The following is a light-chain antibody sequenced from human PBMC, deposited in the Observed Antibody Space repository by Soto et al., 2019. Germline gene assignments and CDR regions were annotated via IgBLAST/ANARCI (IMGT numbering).Light chain of an antibody. Sequence: QSVLTQPPSVSGSPGQSVVISCTGTSSDVGSYNRVSWYQQPPGTAPKLIISEVSNRPSGVPDRFSGSKSGNTASLTISGLQAEDEADYYCCSWTSSSTYVFGTGTKLTVL. CDR2: EVS. V-gene: IGLV2-18*02. J-gene: IGLJ1*01. CDR3: CSWTSSSTYV. CDR1: SSDVGSYNR.